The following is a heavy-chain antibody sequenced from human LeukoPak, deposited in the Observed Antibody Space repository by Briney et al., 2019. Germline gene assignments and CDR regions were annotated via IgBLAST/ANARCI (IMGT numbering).Heavy chain of an antibody. CDR1: EFTFSSYW. Sequence: GESLRLSCAASEFTFSSYWMHWVRQVPGKGLVWVSRINTDGSGTSNADSVKGRFTISRDNAKNTLYLQMNSLRAEDTAVYYCARANGGNNALDIWGQGTMVTVSS. CDR2: INTDGSGT. V-gene: IGHV3-74*01. CDR3: ARANGGNNALDI. D-gene: IGHD4-23*01. J-gene: IGHJ3*02.